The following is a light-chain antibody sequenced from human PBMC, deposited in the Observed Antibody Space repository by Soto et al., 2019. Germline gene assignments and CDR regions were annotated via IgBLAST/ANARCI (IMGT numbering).Light chain of an antibody. J-gene: IGKJ4*01. V-gene: IGKV3-20*01. Sequence: EIVLTQSPGTLSLSPGERATLSCRASQSVTSSYLAWYQQKPGQAPRLLIYGASSRATGIPDRFSGSGSGTDLTRAVSRLEPEDFGVYDGREWGTSRLTFGGGTKVEI. CDR1: QSVTSSY. CDR3: REWGTSRLT. CDR2: GAS.